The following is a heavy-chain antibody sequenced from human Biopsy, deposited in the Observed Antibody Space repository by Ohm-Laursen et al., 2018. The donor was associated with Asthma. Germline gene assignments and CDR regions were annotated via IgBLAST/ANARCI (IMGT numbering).Heavy chain of an antibody. D-gene: IGHD7-27*01. CDR3: ARHWNWGSFFDY. V-gene: IGHV4-39*01. CDR1: GGSMSSSSYS. Sequence: SDTLSLTCTVSGGSMSSSSYSWGWIRQPPGKGLEWIGSISYTGNTDFPPLRSRVTLSVDTSKNNFSLKLTSVTAADTAVFYCARHWNWGSFFDYWGQGMLVTVSS. CDR2: ISYTGNT. J-gene: IGHJ4*02.